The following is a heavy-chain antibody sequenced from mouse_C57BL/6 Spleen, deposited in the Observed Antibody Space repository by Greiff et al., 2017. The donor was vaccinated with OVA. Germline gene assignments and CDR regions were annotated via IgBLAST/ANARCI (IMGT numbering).Heavy chain of an antibody. D-gene: IGHD1-1*01. CDR1: GFTFSSYA. CDR3: ARDPFYYGSSPWYFDV. Sequence: EVQRVESGGGLVKPGGSLKLSCAASGFTFSSYAMSWVRQTPEKRLEWVATISDGGSYTYYPDNVKGRFTISRDNAKNNLYLQMSHLKSEDTAMYYCARDPFYYGSSPWYFDVWGTGTTVTVSS. J-gene: IGHJ1*03. V-gene: IGHV5-4*01. CDR2: ISDGGSYT.